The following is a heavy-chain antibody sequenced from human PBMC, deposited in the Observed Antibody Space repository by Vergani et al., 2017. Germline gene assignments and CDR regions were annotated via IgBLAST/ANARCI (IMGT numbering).Heavy chain of an antibody. CDR3: ASLSCYXPGA. CDR1: GGSFSGYY. D-gene: IGHD5-12*01. CDR2: INHSGST. Sequence: QVQLQQWGAGLLKPSETLSLTCAVYGGSFSGYYWSWIRQPPGKGLEWIGEINHSGSTNYNPSLKSRVTISVDPSKNQFSLKLSSVTAAATAVYYCASLSCYXPGAWGQGTLVTVSS. V-gene: IGHV4-34*01. J-gene: IGHJ5*02.